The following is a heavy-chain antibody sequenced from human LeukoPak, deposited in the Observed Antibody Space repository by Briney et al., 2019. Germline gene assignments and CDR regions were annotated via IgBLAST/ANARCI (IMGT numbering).Heavy chain of an antibody. CDR1: GFTFSSYA. CDR2: ISNSAGNA. CDR3: AGGLYVFDY. Sequence: PGGSLRLSCVASGFTFSSYAMSWVRKTPGKGLEWVSVISNSAGNAYYADSVKGRFTISRDNSKNTLYLQMNSLRAEDTAVYYCAGGLYVFDYWGQGTLVTVSS. D-gene: IGHD2-2*02. J-gene: IGHJ4*02. V-gene: IGHV3-23*01.